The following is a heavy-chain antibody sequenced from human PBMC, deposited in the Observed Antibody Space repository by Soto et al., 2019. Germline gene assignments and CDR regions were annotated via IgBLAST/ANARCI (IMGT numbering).Heavy chain of an antibody. D-gene: IGHD3-3*02. Sequence: EVQLVESGGGLVKPGGSLRLSCAASGFTFSSYSMNWVRQAPGKGLEWVSSISSSSRYIYYADSVKGRFTISRDNAKNSRYLHMHSHRAEDTAVYYCARRSLLTLYDGIAFDIWGQGTMVTVSS. CDR2: ISSSSRYI. CDR3: ARRSLLTLYDGIAFDI. CDR1: GFTFSSYS. J-gene: IGHJ3*02. V-gene: IGHV3-21*01.